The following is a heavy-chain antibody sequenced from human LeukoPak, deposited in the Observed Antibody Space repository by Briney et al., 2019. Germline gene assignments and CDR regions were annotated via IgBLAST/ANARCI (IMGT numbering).Heavy chain of an antibody. J-gene: IGHJ6*03. CDR3: ARAPIVVVPAAILWRDYYMDV. V-gene: IGHV1-8*02. CDR1: GYTFSGYY. D-gene: IGHD2-2*01. CDR2: MNPNSGNT. Sequence: GASVKVSCKASGYTFSGYYMNWVRQAPGQGLEWMGWMNPNSGNTGYAQKFQGRVTMTRNTSISTAYMELSSLGSEDTAVYYCARAPIVVVPAAILWRDYYMDVWGKGTTVTISS.